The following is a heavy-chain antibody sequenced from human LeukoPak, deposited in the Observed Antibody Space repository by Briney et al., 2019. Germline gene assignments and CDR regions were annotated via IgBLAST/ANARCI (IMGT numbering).Heavy chain of an antibody. J-gene: IGHJ4*02. CDR2: IYSGGST. D-gene: IGHD3-22*01. CDR1: GFIFSSYS. V-gene: IGHV3-53*01. Sequence: GGSLRLSCAASGFIFSSYSMNWVRQAPGKGLEWVSVIYSGGSTYYADSVKGRFTISRDNSKNTLYLQMNSLRAEDTAVYYCARDPTVGYYDSSGWGQGTLVTVSS. CDR3: ARDPTVGYYDSSG.